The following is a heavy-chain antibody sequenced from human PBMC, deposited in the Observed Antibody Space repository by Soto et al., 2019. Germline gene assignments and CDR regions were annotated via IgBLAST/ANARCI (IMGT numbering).Heavy chain of an antibody. CDR3: ARSMHYSDGSNYSPFDY. CDR1: GGSVNIGTYY. D-gene: IGHD3-22*01. V-gene: IGHV4-61*01. J-gene: IGHJ4*02. Sequence: SETLSLTCTVPGGSVNIGTYYWSWIRQPPGKGLEWIGFIHYSGSTNYNPSLKGRVTMSVDTSKNQFSLRLSSVTAADTAVYYCARSMHYSDGSNYSPFDYWGQGTLVTVSS. CDR2: IHYSGST.